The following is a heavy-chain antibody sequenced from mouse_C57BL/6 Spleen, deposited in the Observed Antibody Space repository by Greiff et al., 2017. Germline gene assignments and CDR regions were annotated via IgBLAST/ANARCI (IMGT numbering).Heavy chain of an antibody. CDR2: IYPGDGDT. V-gene: IGHV1-80*01. D-gene: IGHD1-1*01. J-gene: IGHJ2*01. Sequence: VKLVESGAELVKPGASVKISCKASGYAFSSYWMNWVKQRPGKGLEWIGQIYPGDGDTNYNGKFKGKATLTADKSSSTAYMQLSSLTSEDSAVYFCARGDYGSSSPYFDYWGQGTTLTVSS. CDR3: ARGDYGSSSPYFDY. CDR1: GYAFSSYW.